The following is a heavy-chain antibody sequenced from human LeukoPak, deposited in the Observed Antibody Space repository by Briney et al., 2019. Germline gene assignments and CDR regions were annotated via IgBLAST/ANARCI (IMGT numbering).Heavy chain of an antibody. V-gene: IGHV1-2*02. Sequence: ASVKVSCKASGYTFSGYYIHWVRQAPGQGLEWMGWINPNSGGTNYAQSFQGRVTMTRDTSITTAYMELNRLTSDDTAVYYCARVWAFRSGDNCYPFTYWGQGTQVTVSS. CDR3: ARVWAFRSGDNCYPFTY. J-gene: IGHJ4*02. D-gene: IGHD2-15*01. CDR1: GYTFSGYY. CDR2: INPNSGGT.